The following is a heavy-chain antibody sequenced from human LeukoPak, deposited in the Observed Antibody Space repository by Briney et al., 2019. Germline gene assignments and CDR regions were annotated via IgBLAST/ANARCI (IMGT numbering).Heavy chain of an antibody. CDR1: GYSFTNYW. D-gene: IGHD1-26*01. J-gene: IGHJ4*02. CDR3: ARASGTTGGYFDY. Sequence: GESLQISCEGSGYSFTNYWIGWVRQMPGKGLEWMGFLYPGDSDTKYSPSFQGQVTISADKSISTAYLQWGSLKASDTAMYYCARASGTTGGYFDYWGQGTLVTVSS. V-gene: IGHV5-51*01. CDR2: LYPGDSDT.